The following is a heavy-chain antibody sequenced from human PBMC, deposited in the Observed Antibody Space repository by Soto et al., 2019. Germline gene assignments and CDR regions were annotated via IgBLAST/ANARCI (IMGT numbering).Heavy chain of an antibody. CDR2: IYYSGST. V-gene: IGHV4-59*01. CDR3: ARRYGGNFDF. CDR1: GGSISSYY. Sequence: ETLSLTCTVSGGSISSYYWSWIRQPPGKGLEWIGYIYYSGSTNYNPSLKSRVTISVDTSKNQFSLKLSSVTAADTAVYYCARRYGGNFDFWGQGTLVTVSS. D-gene: IGHD1-26*01. J-gene: IGHJ4*02.